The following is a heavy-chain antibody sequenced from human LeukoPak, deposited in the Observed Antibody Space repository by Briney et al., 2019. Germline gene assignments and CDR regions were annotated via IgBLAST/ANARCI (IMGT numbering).Heavy chain of an antibody. CDR3: AREVGSGCHAGYYFDY. Sequence: SETLSLTCTVSGGSISTSSYYWGWVRQPPGKGLEWIGNIFYSGSTYYSPSLKSRVTISLDTSRNQFSLKLSSVTAADTAVYYCAREVGSGCHAGYYFDYWGQGTLVTVSS. CDR1: GGSISTSSYY. CDR2: IFYSGST. D-gene: IGHD6-19*01. J-gene: IGHJ4*02. V-gene: IGHV4-39*07.